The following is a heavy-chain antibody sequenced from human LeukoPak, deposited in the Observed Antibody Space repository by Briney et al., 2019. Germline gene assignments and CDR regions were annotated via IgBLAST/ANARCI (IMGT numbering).Heavy chain of an antibody. J-gene: IGHJ5*02. D-gene: IGHD3-16*01. CDR3: VRDRKGGGSVA. CDR1: GFSFSSYG. CDR2: IWYDADNK. V-gene: IGHV3-33*01. Sequence: PGRSLRLSCAASGFSFSSYGMHWFRQAPGKGLEWVAVIWYDADNKDYADSVKGRFTISRDNSKNTLYLQMNSLRADGTALYYCVRDRKGGGSVAWGQGTLVTVSS.